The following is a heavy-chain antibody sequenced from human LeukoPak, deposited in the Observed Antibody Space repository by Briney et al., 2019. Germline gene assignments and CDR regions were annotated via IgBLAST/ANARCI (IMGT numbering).Heavy chain of an antibody. D-gene: IGHD2-15*01. CDR1: GGSFSGYY. Sequence: SETLSLTCAVYGGSFSGYYWSWIRQPPGKGLEWIGEINHSGSTNYNPSLKSRVTISLDTSKNQFSLKLSSVTAADTAVYYCARGDGYCSGGSCPFYFDYWGQETLVTVSS. CDR2: INHSGST. CDR3: ARGDGYCSGGSCPFYFDY. V-gene: IGHV4-34*01. J-gene: IGHJ4*02.